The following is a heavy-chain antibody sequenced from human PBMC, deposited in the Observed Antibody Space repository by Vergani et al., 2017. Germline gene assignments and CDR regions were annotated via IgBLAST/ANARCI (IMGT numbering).Heavy chain of an antibody. CDR3: AKDIHDFWSGYFTRYFDY. CDR2: ISWNSGSI. Sequence: EVRLVESGGGLVQPGRSLRLSCAASGFTFDDYAMHWVRQAPGKGLEWVSGISWNSGSIGYADSVKGRFTISRDNAKNSLYLQMNSLRAEDTALYYCAKDIHDFWSGYFTRYFDYWGQGTLVTVSS. J-gene: IGHJ4*02. CDR1: GFTFDDYA. D-gene: IGHD3-3*01. V-gene: IGHV3-9*01.